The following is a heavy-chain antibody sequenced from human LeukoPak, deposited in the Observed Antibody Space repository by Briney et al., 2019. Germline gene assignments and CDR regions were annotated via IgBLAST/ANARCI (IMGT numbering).Heavy chain of an antibody. V-gene: IGHV1-69*01. CDR3: ARGSPGYSYGYFDY. Sequence: SVKVSCKASGGTFSSYAISWVRQAPGQGLEWMGGIIPILGTANYAQKFQGRVTITADESTSTAYMELSSLRSEDTAVYYCARGSPGYSYGYFDYWGQGTLVTVSS. CDR2: IIPILGTA. J-gene: IGHJ4*02. D-gene: IGHD5-18*01. CDR1: GGTFSSYA.